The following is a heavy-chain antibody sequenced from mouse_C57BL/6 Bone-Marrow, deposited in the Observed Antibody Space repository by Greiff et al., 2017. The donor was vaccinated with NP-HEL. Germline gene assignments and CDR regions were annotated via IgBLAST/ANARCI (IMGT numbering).Heavy chain of an antibody. Sequence: EVQGVESVAELVRPGASVKLSCTASGFNIKNTYMHWVKQRPEQGLEWIGRIDPANGNTKYAPKFQGKATITADTSSNTAYLQLSSLTSEDTAIYYCASRRFYDYDAMDYWGQGTSVTVSS. CDR3: ASRRFYDYDAMDY. CDR1: GFNIKNTY. D-gene: IGHD2-3*01. J-gene: IGHJ4*01. V-gene: IGHV14-3*01. CDR2: IDPANGNT.